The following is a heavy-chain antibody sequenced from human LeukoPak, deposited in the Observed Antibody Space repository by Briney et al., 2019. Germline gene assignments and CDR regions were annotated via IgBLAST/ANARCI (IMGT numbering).Heavy chain of an antibody. CDR1: GFTFSRYS. CDR3: ARNFNQLLSY. CDR2: ISSSGSYI. D-gene: IGHD2-2*01. J-gene: IGHJ4*02. V-gene: IGHV3-21*01. Sequence: GGSLRLSCGASGFTFSRYSMNWVRQAPGKGLEWVSSISSSGSYIYYADSVKGRFTISRDNAKNSLFLQMNSLRAEDTAVYFCARNFNQLLSYWGQGTLVTVSS.